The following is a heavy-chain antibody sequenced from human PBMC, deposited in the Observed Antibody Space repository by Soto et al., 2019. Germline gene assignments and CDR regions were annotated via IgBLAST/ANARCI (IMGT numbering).Heavy chain of an antibody. D-gene: IGHD1-1*01. CDR2: ISGSGGST. Sequence: EVQLLESGGGLVQPGGSLRLSCAASGFTFSSYAMSWVRQAPGKGLEWVSAISGSGGSTYYADSVKGRFTNARDNSKNPLYLQINSLRAEDTDVYYCTTEDLERDYVDYWGHGTLVTVSS. V-gene: IGHV3-23*01. J-gene: IGHJ4*01. CDR1: GFTFSSYA. CDR3: TTEDLERDYVDY.